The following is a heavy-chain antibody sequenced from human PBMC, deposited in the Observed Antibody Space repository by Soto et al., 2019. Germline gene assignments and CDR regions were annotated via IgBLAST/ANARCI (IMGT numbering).Heavy chain of an antibody. D-gene: IGHD2-2*02. CDR1: GFTFSSYA. CDR3: ARGGVVPASIEVNWFDP. Sequence: GGSLRLSCAASGFTFSSYAMHWVRQAPGKGLDWVAVISYDGNNKYYADSVKGRFTISRDNSKNTLYLQMNSLRAEDTAVYYCARGGVVPASIEVNWFDPWGQGTLVTVSS. J-gene: IGHJ5*02. V-gene: IGHV3-30-3*01. CDR2: ISYDGNNK.